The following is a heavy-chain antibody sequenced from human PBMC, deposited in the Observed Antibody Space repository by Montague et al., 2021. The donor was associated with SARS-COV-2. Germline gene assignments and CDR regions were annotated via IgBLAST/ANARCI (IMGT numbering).Heavy chain of an antibody. D-gene: IGHD3-10*01. CDR2: INQSGRT. CDR1: GGSFSGCY. J-gene: IGHJ4*02. Sequence: SETVSLTCAVYGGSFSGCYWSWIRQPPEKGLEWIGEINQSGRTNNNPSLKSRVIISVDTSKNQFSLKLSSVIAADTAVYYCARRGSSVWGVTVSAELDYWGQGILVIVSS. V-gene: IGHV4-34*01. CDR3: ARRGSSVWGVTVSAELDY.